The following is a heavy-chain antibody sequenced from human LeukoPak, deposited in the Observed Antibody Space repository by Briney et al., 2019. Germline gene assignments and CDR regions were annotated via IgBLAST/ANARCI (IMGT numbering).Heavy chain of an antibody. D-gene: IGHD1-26*01. V-gene: IGHV1-69*06. CDR1: GGTFSSYA. J-gene: IGHJ4*02. CDR2: IIPIFGTA. CDR3: ASVKDVGATSSPFDY. Sequence: GASVKVSCKASGGTFSSYAISWVRQAPGQGLEWMGGIIPIFGTANYAQKFQGRVTITADKSTSTAYMELSSLRSEDTAVYYCASVKDVGATSSPFDYWGRGTLVTVSS.